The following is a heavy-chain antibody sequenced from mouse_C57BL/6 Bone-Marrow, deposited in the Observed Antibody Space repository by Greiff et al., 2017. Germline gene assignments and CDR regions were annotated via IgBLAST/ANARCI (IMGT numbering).Heavy chain of an antibody. D-gene: IGHD1-1*01. CDR1: GFNIKDYY. Sequence: VQLKQSGAELVKPGASVKLSCTASGFNIKDYYMHWVKQRTEQGLEWIGRIDPADGETKYAPKFQGKGTIPADTSSNPAYLLLSSLTSEDTAFYYWAGGFYYGSNYYSIDYWGQGTSVTVSS. CDR3: AGGFYYGSNYYSIDY. J-gene: IGHJ4*01. V-gene: IGHV14-2*01. CDR2: IDPADGET.